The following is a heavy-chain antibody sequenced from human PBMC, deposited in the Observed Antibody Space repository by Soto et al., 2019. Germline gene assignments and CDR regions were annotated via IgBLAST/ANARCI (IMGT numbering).Heavy chain of an antibody. CDR2: IIPMFGPA. V-gene: IGHV1-69*12. D-gene: IGHD2-21*02. Sequence: QVQLVQSGAEVKKPGSSVKVSCKASGGTFSSYAISWVRQAPGQGLEWMGGIIPMFGPANYAQKFQGRVTITAVESTRTAYMELSSLRSEDTAVYYCARAVVVTATIYLCYAMDAWGQGTAVTVS. CDR3: ARAVVVTATIYLCYAMDA. J-gene: IGHJ6*02. CDR1: GGTFSSYA.